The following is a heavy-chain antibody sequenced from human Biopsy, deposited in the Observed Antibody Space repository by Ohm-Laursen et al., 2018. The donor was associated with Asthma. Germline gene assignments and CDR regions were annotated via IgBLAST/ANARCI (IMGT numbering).Heavy chain of an antibody. V-gene: IGHV4-39*01. Sequence: SETLSLTCTVSYGSITSGGYYWTWIRQHPGKGLEWIGSIYYSGTTYYNPSLKSRVTMSADTSKNQFSLILTSVTAADTALYYCVRGSSSWHNRPFYYYYGLDVWGQGTPVTVSS. CDR2: IYYSGTT. CDR3: VRGSSSWHNRPFYYYYGLDV. D-gene: IGHD6-13*01. CDR1: YGSITSGGYY. J-gene: IGHJ6*02.